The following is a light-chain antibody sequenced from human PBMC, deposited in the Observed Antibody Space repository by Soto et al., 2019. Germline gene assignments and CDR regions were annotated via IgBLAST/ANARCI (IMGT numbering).Light chain of an antibody. J-gene: IGKJ5*01. CDR3: QQRSNWPIT. CDR1: QSVSSY. V-gene: IGKV3-11*01. Sequence: EIFLTQSPATLSLSPGALATLSCRASQSVSSYLAWYQQKPGQAPRLLIYDASNRATGIPARFSGSGSGTDFTLTISSLEPEDFAVYYCQQRSNWPITFGQGTRLEIK. CDR2: DAS.